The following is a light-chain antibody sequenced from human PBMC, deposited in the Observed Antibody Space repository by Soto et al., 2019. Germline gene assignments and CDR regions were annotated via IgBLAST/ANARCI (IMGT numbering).Light chain of an antibody. CDR3: QQLNSYPRT. J-gene: IGKJ3*01. CDR1: QGISSY. V-gene: IGKV1-9*01. CDR2: AAS. Sequence: IQLTQSPSSLSASVGDRVTITCRASQGISSYLAWYQQKPGEAPKFLIYAASTLQSGVPSRFSGSGSGTDFTLTISSLQPEDFATYYCQQLNSYPRTFGPGTKVDIK.